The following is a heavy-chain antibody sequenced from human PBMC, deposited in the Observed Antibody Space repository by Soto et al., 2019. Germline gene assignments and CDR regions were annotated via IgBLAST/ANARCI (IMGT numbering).Heavy chain of an antibody. Sequence: EVQLVESGGGLVKPGGSLRLSCAASGFTFSSYSMNWVRQAPGKGLEWVSSISSSSSYIYYAASVKGRFTISRDNAKNSLYLQMNSLRAEDTAVYYCAREYDYGDYWGQGTLVTVSS. J-gene: IGHJ4*02. CDR3: AREYDYGDY. V-gene: IGHV3-21*01. CDR1: GFTFSSYS. CDR2: ISSSSSYI.